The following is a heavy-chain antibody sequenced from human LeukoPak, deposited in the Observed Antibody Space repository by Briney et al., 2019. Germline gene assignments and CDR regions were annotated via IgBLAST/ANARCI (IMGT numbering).Heavy chain of an antibody. V-gene: IGHV3-48*03. CDR1: GFTFSSYE. CDR2: ISSSGSTI. Sequence: GGSLRLSCAASGFTFSSYEMNWVSQDPGKGLEWVSYISSSGSTIYYAESVKGRFAISRDNAKNSLYLQMNSLRAEDTAVYYCARLVLRQYWGQGTLVTVSS. D-gene: IGHD3-3*01. J-gene: IGHJ4*02. CDR3: ARLVLRQY.